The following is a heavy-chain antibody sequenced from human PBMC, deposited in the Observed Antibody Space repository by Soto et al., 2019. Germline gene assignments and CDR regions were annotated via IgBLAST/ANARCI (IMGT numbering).Heavy chain of an antibody. CDR1: GGTFSSYA. CDR2: IIPIFGTA. D-gene: IGHD3-9*01. J-gene: IGHJ6*02. Sequence: SVKVSCKASGGTFSSYAISWVRQAPGQGLEWMGGIIPIFGTANYAQKFQGRVTITADESKSTAYMELSSLRSEDTAVYYCARGSILTGYNYYYYGMDVWGQGTTVTVSS. CDR3: ARGSILTGYNYYYYGMDV. V-gene: IGHV1-69*13.